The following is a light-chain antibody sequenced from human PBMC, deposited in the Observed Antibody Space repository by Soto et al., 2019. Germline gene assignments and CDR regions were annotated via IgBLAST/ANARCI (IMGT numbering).Light chain of an antibody. J-gene: IGKJ2*01. CDR1: QSISTE. CDR2: SAS. Sequence: EIVMTQSPATLSVSPGERATLSCRASQSISTELAWYQQKPGQPPRLLIYSASTRATGVPARFTGSGSGSEFTLTINALQTEDFAVYYCQQGHNWPLTFGHGTRLEI. V-gene: IGKV3-15*01. CDR3: QQGHNWPLT.